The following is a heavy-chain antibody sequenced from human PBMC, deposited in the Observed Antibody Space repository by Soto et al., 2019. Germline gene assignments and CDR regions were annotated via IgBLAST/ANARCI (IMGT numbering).Heavy chain of an antibody. Sequence: GGSLRLSCAASGFTFSNAWMSWVRQAPGKGLEWVGRIKSKTDGGTTDYAAPVKCRFTISRDDSKNTLYLQMNSLKTEDTAVYYCSTATYYYDSSGYYDYWGQGTLVTVSS. CDR3: STATYYYDSSGYYDY. J-gene: IGHJ4*02. D-gene: IGHD3-22*01. CDR1: GFTFSNAW. V-gene: IGHV3-15*01. CDR2: IKSKTDGGTT.